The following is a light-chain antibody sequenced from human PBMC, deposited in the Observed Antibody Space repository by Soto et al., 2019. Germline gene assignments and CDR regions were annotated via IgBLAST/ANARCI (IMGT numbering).Light chain of an antibody. Sequence: EIVMTQSPATLSVSPGERAALSCRASQSVSSNLAWYQQKPGQAPRLLIYGASTRATGVPARFSGSGSGTEFPLTLTSLQSEDFAVYYCQQFYNWPPWTFGQGTKVEIK. CDR3: QQFYNWPPWT. J-gene: IGKJ1*01. CDR2: GAS. CDR1: QSVSSN. V-gene: IGKV3-15*01.